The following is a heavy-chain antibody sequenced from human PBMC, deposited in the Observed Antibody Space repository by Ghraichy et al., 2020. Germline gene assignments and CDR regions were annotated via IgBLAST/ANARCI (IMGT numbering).Heavy chain of an antibody. CDR1: GFTFSSYG. Sequence: GGSLRLSCAASGFTFSSYGMHWVRQAPGKGLEWVAVISYDGSNKYYADSVKGRFTISRDNSKNTLYLQMNSLRAEDTAVYYCAKDTHIPEPGIADYWGQGTLVTVSS. CDR3: AKDTHIPEPGIADY. CDR2: ISYDGSNK. V-gene: IGHV3-30*18. D-gene: IGHD6-13*01. J-gene: IGHJ4*02.